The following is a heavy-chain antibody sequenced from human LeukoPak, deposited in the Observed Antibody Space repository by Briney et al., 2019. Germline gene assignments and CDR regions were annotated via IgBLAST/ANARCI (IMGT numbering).Heavy chain of an antibody. D-gene: IGHD1-14*01. Sequence: PGGSLRLSCGASGFTFSSYGMHWVRQAPGKGLEWVAFISHDGSNKYYADSVKGRFTISRDNSKNTLYLQMNPLRAEDTAVFYCAKPIGTSNTLDYWGRGTPVTVSS. V-gene: IGHV3-30*18. CDR3: AKPIGTSNTLDY. CDR2: ISHDGSNK. CDR1: GFTFSSYG. J-gene: IGHJ4*02.